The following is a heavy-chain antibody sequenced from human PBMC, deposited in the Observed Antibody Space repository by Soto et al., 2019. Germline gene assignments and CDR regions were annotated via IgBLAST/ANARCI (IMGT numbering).Heavy chain of an antibody. D-gene: IGHD3-22*01. Sequence: EVKLLESGGRLVQPGGSLRLSCAASGFSFNIFVMNWVRQALGQGLEWVSGISGGGGSTYYADSVKGRFTISRDNSNNTLYLQMNSLRAEDTAVYYCAKDPTSYDSSAQFDSWGQGTLVTVSS. J-gene: IGHJ4*02. CDR3: AKDPTSYDSSAQFDS. CDR2: ISGGGGST. CDR1: GFSFNIFV. V-gene: IGHV3-23*01.